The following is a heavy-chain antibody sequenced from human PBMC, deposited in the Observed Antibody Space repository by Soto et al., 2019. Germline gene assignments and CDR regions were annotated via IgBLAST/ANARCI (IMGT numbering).Heavy chain of an antibody. V-gene: IGHV3-49*04. CDR1: GFTFGDYA. CDR3: TQSSGGRSWFDY. Sequence: GGSLRLSCTASGFTFGDYAMSWVRQAPGKGLEWVGFIRSKAYGGTTEYAASVKGRFTISRDDSKSIAYLQMNSLKTEDTAVYYCTQSSGGRSWFDYWGQGTLVTVSS. CDR2: IRSKAYGGTT. D-gene: IGHD6-13*01. J-gene: IGHJ4*02.